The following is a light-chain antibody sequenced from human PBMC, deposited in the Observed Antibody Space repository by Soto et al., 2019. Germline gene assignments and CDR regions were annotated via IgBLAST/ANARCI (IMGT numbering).Light chain of an antibody. CDR1: QSVKNNY. CDR2: AAS. Sequence: ETVLTQSPGTLSLSPWERATLSCRASQSVKNNYLRWYQQKPGQAPRLLIYAASGRATGIPDRFSGSGSGTDFTLTISRLEPEDCAVYYCQQYATSPRTFGQGTKVEIK. V-gene: IGKV3-20*01. J-gene: IGKJ1*01. CDR3: QQYATSPRT.